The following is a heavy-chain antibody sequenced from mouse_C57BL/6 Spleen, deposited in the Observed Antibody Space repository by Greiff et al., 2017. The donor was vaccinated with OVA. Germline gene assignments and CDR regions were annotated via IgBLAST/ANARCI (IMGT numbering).Heavy chain of an antibody. CDR1: GYSITSGYY. Sequence: VQLQHSGPGLVKPSQSLSLTCSVTGYSITSGYYWNWIRQFPGNKLEWMGYISYDGSNNYNPSLKNRISITRDTSKNQFFLKLNSVTTEDTATYYCARDYYGSSYFDYWGQGTTLTVSS. CDR3: ARDYYGSSYFDY. J-gene: IGHJ2*01. CDR2: ISYDGSN. V-gene: IGHV3-6*02. D-gene: IGHD1-1*01.